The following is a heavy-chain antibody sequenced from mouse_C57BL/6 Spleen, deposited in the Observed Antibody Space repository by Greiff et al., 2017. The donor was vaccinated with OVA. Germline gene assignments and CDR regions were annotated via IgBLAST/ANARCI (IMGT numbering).Heavy chain of an antibody. D-gene: IGHD2-14*01. V-gene: IGHV5-17*01. CDR1: GFTFSDYG. CDR3: ARDGYYRGCFDV. J-gene: IGHJ1*03. CDR2: ISSGSSTI. Sequence: EVKLMESGGGLVKPGGSLKLSCAASGFTFSDYGMHWVRQAPEKGLEWVAYISSGSSTIYYADTVKGRFTISRDNAKITLFLQMPSLRSEDTAVYYCARDGYYRGCFDVWGTGTTVTVSS.